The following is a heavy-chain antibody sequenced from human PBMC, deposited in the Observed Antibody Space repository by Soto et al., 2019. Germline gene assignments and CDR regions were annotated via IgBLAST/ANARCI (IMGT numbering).Heavy chain of an antibody. CDR3: ARDLGAFYI. J-gene: IGHJ3*02. D-gene: IGHD7-27*01. V-gene: IGHV6-1*01. CDR1: GDSVSSNTAA. Sequence: QVQLQQSGPGLVKPSQTLSLTCAVFGDSVSSNTAAWTWIRQSPSRGLEWLGRTYYRSKWYNDYAVSVKSRITIKTDTSRNQFSLQLNSVTPEDTAVYYCARDLGAFYIWGQWTMVTVSS. CDR2: TYYRSKWYN.